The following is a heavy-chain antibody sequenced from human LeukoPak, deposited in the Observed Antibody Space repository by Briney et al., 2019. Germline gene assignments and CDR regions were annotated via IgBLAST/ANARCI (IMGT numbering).Heavy chain of an antibody. D-gene: IGHD3-22*01. V-gene: IGHV4-59*01. CDR3: AREGPYDDSGYYNTFDV. J-gene: IGHJ3*01. CDR2: IYYSGST. CDR1: DDSISPYY. Sequence: SETLSLTCIVSDDSISPYYWSWIRQSPGKGLEWIGYIYYSGSTDYNPSLRSRVTMSVDTSKNQFSLRLSSVTAADTAIYYCAREGPYDDSGYYNTFDVWGQGIMVSVSS.